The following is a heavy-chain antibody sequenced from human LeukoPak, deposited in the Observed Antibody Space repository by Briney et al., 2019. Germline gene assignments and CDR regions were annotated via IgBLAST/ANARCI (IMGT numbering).Heavy chain of an antibody. D-gene: IGHD3-10*01. Sequence: SQTLSLTCAVSGGSISSGGYSWSWLRQPPGTGLEWIGYIYHSGSTYYNPSLKSRVTISVDRSKNQFSLKLSSVTAADTAVYYCASGAGAFDIWGQGTMVTVSS. CDR3: ASGAGAFDI. CDR1: GGSISSGGYS. CDR2: IYHSGST. J-gene: IGHJ3*02. V-gene: IGHV4-30-2*01.